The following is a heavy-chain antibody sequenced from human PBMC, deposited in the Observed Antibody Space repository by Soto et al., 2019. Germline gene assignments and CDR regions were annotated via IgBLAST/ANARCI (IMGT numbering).Heavy chain of an antibody. CDR3: ARPLIGTYTLAFDY. CDR2: INPSGDTT. V-gene: IGHV1-46*01. Sequence: ASVKVSCKASGYTFATYHMHWVRQAPGQGLEWIGIINPSGDTTTYAQKFQDRVTITRDTSTSTLFMELSSLRYEDTALYYCARPLIGTYTLAFDYWGQGXLVTVYS. CDR1: GYTFATYH. D-gene: IGHD2-15*01. J-gene: IGHJ4*02.